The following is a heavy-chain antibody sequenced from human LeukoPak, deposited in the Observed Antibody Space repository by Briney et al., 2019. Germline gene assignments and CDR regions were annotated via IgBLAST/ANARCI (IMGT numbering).Heavy chain of an antibody. CDR3: AKSLGFCSSTSCYFDY. D-gene: IGHD2-2*01. CDR2: ISGSGGST. Sequence: GGSLRLSCAASGFTFSSYAMSWVRQAPGKGLEWSSAISGSGGSTYYADSVKGRFTIFRDNSKNTLYLQMNSLRAEDTAVYYCAKSLGFCSSTSCYFDYWGQGTLVTVSS. V-gene: IGHV3-23*01. J-gene: IGHJ4*02. CDR1: GFTFSSYA.